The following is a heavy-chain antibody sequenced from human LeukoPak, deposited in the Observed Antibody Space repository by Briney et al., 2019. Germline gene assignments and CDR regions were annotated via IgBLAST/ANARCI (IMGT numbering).Heavy chain of an antibody. CDR1: GFTFSSYW. J-gene: IGHJ4*02. CDR3: AREDIVLMVYAMVAPSY. CDR2: IKQDGSGK. V-gene: IGHV3-7*01. D-gene: IGHD2-8*01. Sequence: GGSLRLSCAASGFTFSSYWMSWVRQAPGKGLEWVANIKQDGSGKYYVDSVKGRFTISRDNAKNSLYLQMNSLRAEDTAVYYCAREDIVLMVYAMVAPSYWGQGTLVTVSS.